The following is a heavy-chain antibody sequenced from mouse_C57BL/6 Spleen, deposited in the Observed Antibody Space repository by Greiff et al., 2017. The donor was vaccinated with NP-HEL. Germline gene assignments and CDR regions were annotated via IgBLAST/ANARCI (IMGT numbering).Heavy chain of an antibody. CDR1: GYTFTSYW. V-gene: IGHV1-50*01. Sequence: QVQLQQPGAELVKPGASVKLSCKASGYTFTSYWMQWVKQRPGQGLEWIGEIDPSDSYTNYNQKLKGKATLTVDTSSSTAYMQLSSLTSEDSAVYYCARGGLRLRGFAYWGQGTLVTVSA. D-gene: IGHD2-2*01. J-gene: IGHJ3*01. CDR3: ARGGLRLRGFAY. CDR2: IDPSDSYT.